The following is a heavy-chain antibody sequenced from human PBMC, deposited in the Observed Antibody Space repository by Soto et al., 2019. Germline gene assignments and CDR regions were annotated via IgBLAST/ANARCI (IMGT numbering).Heavy chain of an antibody. V-gene: IGHV1-69*13. CDR2: IIPIFGTA. CDR1: GGTFSSYA. CDR3: AGTTFSRAARPGAFDI. J-gene: IGHJ3*02. D-gene: IGHD6-6*01. Sequence: SVKVSCKASGGTFSSYAISWVREAPGQGLEWMGGIIPIFGTANYAQKFQGRVTITADESTSTAYMELSSLRSEDTAVYYCAGTTFSRAARPGAFDIWGQGTMVTVSS.